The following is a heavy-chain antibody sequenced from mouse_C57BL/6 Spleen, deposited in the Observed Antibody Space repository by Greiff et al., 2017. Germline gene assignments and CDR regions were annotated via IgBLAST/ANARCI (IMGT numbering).Heavy chain of an antibody. V-gene: IGHV5-6*01. D-gene: IGHD2-1*01. Sequence: EVQLQQSGGDLVKPGGSLKLSCAASGFTFSSYGMSWVRQTPDKRLEWVATISSGGSYTYYPDSVKGRFTISRDNAKNTLYLQMSSLKSEDTAMYYCARHPGSGNYEGAMDYWGQGTSVTVSS. CDR1: GFTFSSYG. CDR2: ISSGGSYT. J-gene: IGHJ4*01. CDR3: ARHPGSGNYEGAMDY.